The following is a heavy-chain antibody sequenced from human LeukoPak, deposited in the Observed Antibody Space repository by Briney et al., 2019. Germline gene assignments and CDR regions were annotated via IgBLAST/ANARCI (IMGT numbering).Heavy chain of an antibody. CDR3: ARDGVYYDFWSGYYGGGYFDY. Sequence: GGSLRLSCAASGFTFSSYAMSWVRQAPGKGLEWVSSISSSSSYIYYADSVKGRFTISRDNAKNSLYLQMNSLRAEDTAVYYCARDGVYYDFWSGYYGGGYFDYWGQGTLVTVSS. CDR1: GFTFSSYA. CDR2: ISSSSSYI. J-gene: IGHJ4*02. V-gene: IGHV3-21*01. D-gene: IGHD3-3*01.